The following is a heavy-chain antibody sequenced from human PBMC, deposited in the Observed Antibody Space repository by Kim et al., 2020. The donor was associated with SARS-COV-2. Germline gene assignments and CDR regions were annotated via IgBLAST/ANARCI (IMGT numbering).Heavy chain of an antibody. J-gene: IGHJ4*01. D-gene: IGHD2-2*01. CDR3: SKDSQSSTTSCYATFDY. Sequence: GGSLRLSCTASGFTFSSYAMSWFRQAPGKGLEWVSSISGGAGSRSSAYSVTGRFTISIDSSKNTLYLQMNILSAEDTAAYYCSKDSQSSTTSCYATFDY. V-gene: IGHV3-23*01. CDR2: ISGGAGSR. CDR1: GFTFSSYA.